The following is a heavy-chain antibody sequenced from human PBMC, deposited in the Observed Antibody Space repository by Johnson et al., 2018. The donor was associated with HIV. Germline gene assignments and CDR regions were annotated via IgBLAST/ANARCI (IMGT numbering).Heavy chain of an antibody. CDR1: GFSFSNYA. V-gene: IGHV3-30*18. Sequence: QVQLVESGGGVVQPGRSLRLSCAASGFSFSNYAMDWVRQAPGKGLEWVAFVSSDGNNKNYADSVKGRFTISRDNSKNTVYLQMNSLRPEDRAIYYCAKALSANKGCVWATDYYEWSRAYPVPGPRAVVGAFDVWGQGTMVTVSS. CDR3: AKALSANKGCVWATDYYEWSRAYPVPGPRAVVGAFDV. J-gene: IGHJ3*01. CDR2: VSSDGNNK. D-gene: IGHD3-16*01.